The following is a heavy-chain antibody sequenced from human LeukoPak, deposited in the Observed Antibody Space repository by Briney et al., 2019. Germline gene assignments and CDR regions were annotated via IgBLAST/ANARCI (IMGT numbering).Heavy chain of an antibody. CDR2: INPNSGGT. D-gene: IGHD3-10*01. CDR1: GYTFTGYY. J-gene: IGHJ4*02. CDR3: ARDGNGSGSYYNPPDLDY. Sequence: ASVKVSCKASGYTFTGYYMHWVRQAPGQGLEWMGWINPNSGGTNYAQKFQGRVTMTRDTSISTAYMELSRLRSDDTAVYYCARDGNGSGSYYNPPDLDYWGQGTLVTVSS. V-gene: IGHV1-2*02.